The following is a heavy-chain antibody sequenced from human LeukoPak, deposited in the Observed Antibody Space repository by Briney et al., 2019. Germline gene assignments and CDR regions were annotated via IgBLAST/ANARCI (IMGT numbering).Heavy chain of an antibody. CDR2: INPNSGGT. V-gene: IGHV1-2*02. Sequence: ASVTVSCKTSGYTFTDYYIHWVRQAPGEGREWMGWINPNSGGTDYEQKFQGRVALTRDSSISTAYMELSSLTSDDTAVYYCTRVERRAAAHAGNWFDPWGQGTLVTVSS. J-gene: IGHJ5*02. CDR3: TRVERRAAAHAGNWFDP. D-gene: IGHD6-13*01. CDR1: GYTFTDYY.